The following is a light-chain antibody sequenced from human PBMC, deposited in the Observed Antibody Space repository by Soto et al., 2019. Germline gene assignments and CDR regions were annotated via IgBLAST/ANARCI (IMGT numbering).Light chain of an antibody. Sequence: QSALTQPASVSGSLGLSITISCTGTSSDVGGYDYVSWYQQHPGKAPKLMIYDVSNRPSGVSNRFSGSKSGNTASLTISGLQAEDEADYYCSSYTSSNTYVFGTGTNLTVL. V-gene: IGLV2-14*03. J-gene: IGLJ1*01. CDR3: SSYTSSNTYV. CDR2: DVS. CDR1: SSDVGGYDY.